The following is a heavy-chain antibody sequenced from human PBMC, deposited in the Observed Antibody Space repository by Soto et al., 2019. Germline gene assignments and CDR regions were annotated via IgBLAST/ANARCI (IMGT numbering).Heavy chain of an antibody. D-gene: IGHD4-17*01. CDR3: ARLTTVTIDY. CDR1: GGSISSYY. Sequence: SSETLSLTCTVSGGSISSYYWTWIRQPPGKGLEWIGYMYYSGSTNYNPSLKSRVTISVDTSKNQFSLKLSSVTAADTAVYYCARLTTVTIDYWGQGTLVTVSS. CDR2: MYYSGST. J-gene: IGHJ4*02. V-gene: IGHV4-59*01.